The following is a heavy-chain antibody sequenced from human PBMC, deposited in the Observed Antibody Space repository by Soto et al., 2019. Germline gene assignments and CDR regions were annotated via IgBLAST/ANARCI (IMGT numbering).Heavy chain of an antibody. CDR3: ARVGVAVAGDY. CDR2: ISYEGSSE. J-gene: IGHJ4*02. CDR1: GFNFGVFA. Sequence: GSLRLSCATSGFNFGVFAMYWVRQAPRKGLEWVAGISYEGSSEYYPDSVKGRFTISRDNSKNTLYLQINSLRAEDTSMYYCARVGVAVAGDYWGQGTLVTVSS. V-gene: IGHV3-30-3*01. D-gene: IGHD6-19*01.